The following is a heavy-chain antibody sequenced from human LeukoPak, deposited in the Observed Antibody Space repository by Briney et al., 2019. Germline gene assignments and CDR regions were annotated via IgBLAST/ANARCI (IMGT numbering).Heavy chain of an antibody. D-gene: IGHD3-22*01. J-gene: IGHJ4*02. CDR1: GYTFSGHY. CDR2: IKPSSGAT. Sequence: ASVKVSCKASGYTFSGHYMHWVRQAPGQGLEWMGWIKPSSGATNYAQKFQGRVTMTRDTSTSTVYMELSSLRSEDTAVYYCARDRYYYDSSGYIRGISFDYWGQGTLVTVSS. CDR3: ARDRYYYDSSGYIRGISFDY. V-gene: IGHV1-2*02.